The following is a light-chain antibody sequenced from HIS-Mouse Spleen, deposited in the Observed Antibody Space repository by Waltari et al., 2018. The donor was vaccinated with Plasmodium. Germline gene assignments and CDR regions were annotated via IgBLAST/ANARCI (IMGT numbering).Light chain of an antibody. CDR1: QSVSSSY. CDR2: GAS. CDR3: QQYGSSPLT. V-gene: IGKV3-20*01. Sequence: EIVLTQSPGTLSLSPGERATLSCRASQSVSSSYVAWYQQKPGQAPRLLISGASSSATGIPDRFSGSVSGTDFTLTSSRLEPEDVAVYYCQQYGSSPLTFGGGTKVEIK. J-gene: IGKJ4*01.